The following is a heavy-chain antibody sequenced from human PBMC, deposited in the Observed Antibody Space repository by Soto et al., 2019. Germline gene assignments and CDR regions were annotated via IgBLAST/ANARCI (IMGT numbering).Heavy chain of an antibody. Sequence: QVQLQQWGAGLLKPSETLSLTCAVYGGSFSGYYWSWIRQPPGKGLEWIGEINHSGSTNYNPSLKSRVTISVDTSKNQFSLKLSSVTAADTAVYYCARVDWGVIITGFYMDVWGKGTTVTVSS. V-gene: IGHV4-34*01. CDR1: GGSFSGYY. CDR2: INHSGST. J-gene: IGHJ6*03. D-gene: IGHD3-10*01. CDR3: ARVDWGVIITGFYMDV.